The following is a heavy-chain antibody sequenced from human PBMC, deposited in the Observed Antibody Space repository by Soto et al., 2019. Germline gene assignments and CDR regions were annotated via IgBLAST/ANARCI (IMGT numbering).Heavy chain of an antibody. CDR1: GGSFSGFF. CDR3: ARAAVAAGGPFDK. CDR2: VNHGGST. D-gene: IGHD2-15*01. V-gene: IGHV4-34*01. Sequence: SLTCAVSGGSFSGFFWGWIRQPPGKGLEWIGEVNHGGSTNYNPSLKSRVTISSDTSKNHFSLTLRSVTAADTAVYYCARAAVAAGGPFDKWGQGALVTVS. J-gene: IGHJ4*02.